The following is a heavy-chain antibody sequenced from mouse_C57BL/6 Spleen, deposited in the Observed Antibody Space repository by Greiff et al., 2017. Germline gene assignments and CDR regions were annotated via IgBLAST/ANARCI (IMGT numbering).Heavy chain of an antibody. CDR1: GFTFSNYW. CDR3: TDDGYTGFAY. CDR2: IRLKSDNYAT. V-gene: IGHV6-3*01. J-gene: IGHJ3*01. D-gene: IGHD2-3*01. Sequence: EVKLMESGGGLVQPGGSMKLSCVASGFTFSNYWMNWVRQSPEKGLEWVAQIRLKSDNYATHYAESVKGRFTISRDDSKSSVYLQMNNLRAEDTGIYYCTDDGYTGFAYWGQGTLVTVSA.